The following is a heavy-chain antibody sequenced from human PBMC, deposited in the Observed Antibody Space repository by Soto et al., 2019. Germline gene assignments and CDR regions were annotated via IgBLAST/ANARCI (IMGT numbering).Heavy chain of an antibody. D-gene: IGHD3-16*02. Sequence: QVQLVQSGAEVKKPGASVKVSCKASGYTFTGYYMHWVRQAPGQGLEWMGWINPNSGGTNYAQKFQGWVTMTRDTSISTAYMELSRLRSDDTAVYYCARGPSPGGSYRYPLDYWGQGTLVTVSS. CDR1: GYTFTGYY. CDR3: ARGPSPGGSYRYPLDY. CDR2: INPNSGGT. V-gene: IGHV1-2*04. J-gene: IGHJ4*02.